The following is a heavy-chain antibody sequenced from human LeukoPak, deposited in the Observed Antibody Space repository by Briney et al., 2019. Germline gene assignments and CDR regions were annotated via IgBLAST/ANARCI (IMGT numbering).Heavy chain of an antibody. Sequence: GASVNVSCKASGYTFNNFGIHWVRQTPGQGLEWMGWISAYNGLTNYAENLQGRVTMTTDTSTGTAYLELRSLTSDDTALYYCARDRIARLGGSYRYNCFDPWGQGTLVTVSS. CDR2: ISAYNGLT. J-gene: IGHJ5*02. D-gene: IGHD1-26*01. CDR1: GYTFNNFG. V-gene: IGHV1-18*01. CDR3: ARDRIARLGGSYRYNCFDP.